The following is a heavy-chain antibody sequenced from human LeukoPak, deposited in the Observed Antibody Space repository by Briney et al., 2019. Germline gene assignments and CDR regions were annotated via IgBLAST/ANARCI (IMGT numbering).Heavy chain of an antibody. Sequence: SETLSLTCTVSGGSISSYYWSWIRQPPGKGLEWIGYIYYSGSTNYNPSLKSRVTISVDTSKNQFSLKLSSVTAADTAVYYCARDGYCSSTSCLYYFDYWGQGTLVTVSS. J-gene: IGHJ4*02. CDR2: IYYSGST. D-gene: IGHD2-2*01. V-gene: IGHV4-59*01. CDR1: GGSISSYY. CDR3: ARDGYCSSTSCLYYFDY.